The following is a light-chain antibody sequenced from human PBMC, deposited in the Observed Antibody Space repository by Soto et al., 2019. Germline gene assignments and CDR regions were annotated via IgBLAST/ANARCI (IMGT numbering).Light chain of an antibody. J-gene: IGLJ3*02. Sequence: QTVVTQEPSFSVSPGRTVTLTCGLSSGSVSTSYYPSWYQQTPGQAPRTLIYSTNTRSSGVPDRFSGSILGNKAALTITGAQAEDESDYYCVLYMGSGICVFGGGTKLTVL. CDR2: STN. CDR1: SGSVSTSYY. CDR3: VLYMGSGICV. V-gene: IGLV8-61*01.